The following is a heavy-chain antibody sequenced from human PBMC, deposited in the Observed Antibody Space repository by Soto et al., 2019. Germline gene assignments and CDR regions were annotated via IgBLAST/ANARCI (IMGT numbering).Heavy chain of an antibody. CDR3: ARERSAAGTGWFDP. J-gene: IGHJ5*02. CDR1: GYTFTSYD. Sequence: QVQLVQSGAEVKKPGASVKVSCKASGYTFTSYDINWVRQATGQGLEWMGWMNPNSGNTGYAQKFQGRVTMTRNTSISTAYMELSSLSAEETAVYYCARERSAAGTGWFDPWGQGTLVTVSS. CDR2: MNPNSGNT. D-gene: IGHD6-13*01. V-gene: IGHV1-8*01.